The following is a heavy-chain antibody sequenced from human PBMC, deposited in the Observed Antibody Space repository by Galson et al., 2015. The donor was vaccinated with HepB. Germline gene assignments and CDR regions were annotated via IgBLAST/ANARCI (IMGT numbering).Heavy chain of an antibody. D-gene: IGHD6-19*01. Sequence: SVKVSCKASGGTFSSYTISWVRQAPGQGLEWMGRIIPILGIANYAQKFQGRVTITADKSTSTAYMELSSLRSEDTAVYYCARDSSGWYRLRQYNWFDPWGQGTLVTVSS. CDR3: ARDSSGWYRLRQYNWFDP. CDR1: GGTFSSYT. V-gene: IGHV1-69*04. J-gene: IGHJ5*02. CDR2: IIPILGIA.